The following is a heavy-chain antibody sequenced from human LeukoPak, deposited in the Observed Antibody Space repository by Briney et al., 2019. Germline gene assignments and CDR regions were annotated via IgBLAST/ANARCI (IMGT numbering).Heavy chain of an antibody. CDR1: LDSTTSNFW. D-gene: IGHD1-14*01. V-gene: IGHV4-4*02. CDR2: IHRSGSP. CDR3: AREILGCFNPGAY. J-gene: IGHJ4*02. Sequence: SETLSLTCTVSLDSTTSNFWSWVRQPPGKGLEWIGEIHRSGSPNYNPSLQSRVTISIDRSRNQIVLELSSATAADTAVYYCAREILGCFNPGAYWGQGTLVTVSS.